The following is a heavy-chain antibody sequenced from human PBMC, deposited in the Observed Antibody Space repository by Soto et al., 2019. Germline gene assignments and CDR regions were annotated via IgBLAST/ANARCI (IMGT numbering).Heavy chain of an antibody. V-gene: IGHV1-8*01. CDR3: ARDPGAAGYTPMDV. CDR2: MNPNSGNT. J-gene: IGHJ6*02. D-gene: IGHD6-13*01. CDR1: GYTFTSYD. Sequence: GASVKVSCKASGYTFTSYDINWVRQATGQGLEWMGWMNPNSGNTGYAQKFQGRVTMTRNTSISTAYMELRSLRSEDTAVYYCARDPGAAGYTPMDVWGQGTTVTVSS.